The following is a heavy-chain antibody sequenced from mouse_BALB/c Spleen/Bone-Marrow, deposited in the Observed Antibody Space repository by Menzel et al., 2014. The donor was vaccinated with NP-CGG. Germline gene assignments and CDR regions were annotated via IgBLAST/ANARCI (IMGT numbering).Heavy chain of an antibody. J-gene: IGHJ1*01. D-gene: IGHD2-1*01. CDR1: GFTFTDYY. CDR3: ARDINDNYNWYFDV. V-gene: IGHV7-3*02. Sequence: EVKLVESGGGLVQPGGSLRLSCATSGFTFTDYYMSWVRQPPGKALEWLGFIRNKANGYTTEYSASVKGRFTISRDNSQSILHLQMNTLRAEDSATYYCARDINDNYNWYFDVWGAGTTVTVSS. CDR2: IRNKANGYTT.